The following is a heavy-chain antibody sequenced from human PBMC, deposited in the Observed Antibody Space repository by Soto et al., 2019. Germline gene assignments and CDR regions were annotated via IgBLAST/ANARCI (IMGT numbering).Heavy chain of an antibody. CDR1: GFNFNTFA. CDR3: AKDPPSPWTASWVDP. D-gene: IGHD1-1*01. J-gene: IGHJ5*01. V-gene: IGHV3-23*01. CDR2: ISSSGGSR. Sequence: PGGSLRLSCAASGFNFNTFAMSWIRQAPGKGLEWVSHISSSGGSRDYADSVRGRFTISRDNSKNVLFLQMNSLRADDTATYYCAKDPPSPWTASWVDPWGKLTRVTFAS.